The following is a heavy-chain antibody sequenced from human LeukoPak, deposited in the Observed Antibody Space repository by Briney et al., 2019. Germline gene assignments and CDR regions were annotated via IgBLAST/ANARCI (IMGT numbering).Heavy chain of an antibody. CDR1: GFTFDDYA. Sequence: PGGSLRLSCAASGFTFDDYAMHWVRQAPGKGLEWVSSISSSSSYIYYADSVKGRFTISRDNAKNSLYLQMNSLRAEDTAVYYCARDCSSTSCPLDYWGQGTLVTVSS. V-gene: IGHV3-21*01. J-gene: IGHJ4*02. D-gene: IGHD2-2*01. CDR3: ARDCSSTSCPLDY. CDR2: ISSSSSYI.